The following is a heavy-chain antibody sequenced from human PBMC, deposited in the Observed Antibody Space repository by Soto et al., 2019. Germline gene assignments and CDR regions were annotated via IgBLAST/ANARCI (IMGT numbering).Heavy chain of an antibody. D-gene: IGHD3-10*01. V-gene: IGHV4-4*02. CDR2: IYHSGST. CDR3: ARRRYCSGSYDIVPPHNWFDP. J-gene: IGHJ5*02. Sequence: QVQLQESGPGLLKPSGTLSLTCAVSSGSISSSNWWSWGRQPPGKGREWVGEIYHSGSTNYNPSLTSRVPISVDQAKKQVSLKLSYVSAADTAVYYCARRRYCSGSYDIVPPHNWFDPWGQGTLVTVSS. CDR1: SGSISSSNW.